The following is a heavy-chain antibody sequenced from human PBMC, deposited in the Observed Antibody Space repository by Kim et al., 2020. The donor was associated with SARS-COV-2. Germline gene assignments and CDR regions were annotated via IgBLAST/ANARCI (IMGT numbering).Heavy chain of an antibody. CDR3: ASSPLPWGGLVAATNHYFDS. CDR2: IIPIFGTA. CDR1: GGTFSSYA. J-gene: IGHJ4*02. Sequence: SVKVSCKASGGTFSSYAISWVRQAPGQGLEWMGGIIPIFGTANYAQKFQGRVTITADESTSTAYMELSSLRSEDTAMYYCASSPLPWGGLVAATNHYFDSWGQGTLVTVSS. V-gene: IGHV1-69*13. D-gene: IGHD2-15*01.